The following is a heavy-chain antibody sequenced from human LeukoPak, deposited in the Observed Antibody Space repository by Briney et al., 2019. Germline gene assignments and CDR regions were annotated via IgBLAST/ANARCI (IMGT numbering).Heavy chain of an antibody. J-gene: IGHJ4*02. V-gene: IGHV3-74*01. CDR3: ARPAVAGLRAGGYDY. CDR2: ISSDGSII. D-gene: IGHD6-19*01. Sequence: PGGSLRLSCAAYGFSFSSYWMHWVRQAPGKGLVWVSRISSDGSIINYADSVKGRFTISRDNAKNTLYLQMNSLRVEDTAVYYCARPAVAGLRAGGYDYWGQGTLVTVSS. CDR1: GFSFSSYW.